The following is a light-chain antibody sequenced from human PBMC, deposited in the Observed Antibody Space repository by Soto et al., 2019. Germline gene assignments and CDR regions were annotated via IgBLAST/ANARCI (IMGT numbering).Light chain of an antibody. CDR3: CSYAGSSTLV. CDR1: SSDVGSYNL. J-gene: IGLJ2*01. Sequence: QPALTQPASVYGSPGQSITISCTGTSSDVGSYNLVSWYQQHPGKAPKLMMYDDIKRPSGISNRFSGSKSGNTAPLTISGLQADDEADYYCCSYAGSSTLVFGGGTKVTVL. CDR2: DDI. V-gene: IGLV2-23*01.